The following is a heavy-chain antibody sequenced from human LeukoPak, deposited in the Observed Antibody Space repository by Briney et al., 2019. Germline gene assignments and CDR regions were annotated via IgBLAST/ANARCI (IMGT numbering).Heavy chain of an antibody. Sequence: GGSLRLSCAASGLTFSDYYMSWIRQAPGKGLEWVSYISGSGSTIYYADSVKGRFTDSRDNAKNSLYLQMDSLSAEDTAVYYCTTLHYYGMVVWGPGTAVTVS. CDR3: TTLHYYGMVV. CDR1: GLTFSDYY. V-gene: IGHV3-11*01. J-gene: IGHJ6*02. CDR2: ISGSGSTI.